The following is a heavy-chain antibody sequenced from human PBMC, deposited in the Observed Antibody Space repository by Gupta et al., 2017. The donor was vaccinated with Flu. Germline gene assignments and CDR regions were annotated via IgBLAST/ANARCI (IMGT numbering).Heavy chain of an antibody. Sequence: EVQLLESGGGLVQPGGSLRLSCAASGFTFSSYAMSWVRQGPGKGLEWVSAISGSGGSTYYADSVKGRFTISRDNSKNTLYLQMNSLRAEDTAVYYCAKHPPYDYVWGSYRYIDYWGQGTLVTVSS. J-gene: IGHJ4*02. V-gene: IGHV3-23*01. D-gene: IGHD3-16*02. CDR2: ISGSGGST. CDR3: AKHPPYDYVWGSYRYIDY. CDR1: GFTFSSYA.